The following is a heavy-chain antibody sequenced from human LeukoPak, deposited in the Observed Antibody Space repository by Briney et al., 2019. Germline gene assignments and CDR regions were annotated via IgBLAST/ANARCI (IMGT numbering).Heavy chain of an antibody. J-gene: IGHJ4*02. D-gene: IGHD6-13*01. CDR3: AKDSSSWNNFDY. V-gene: IGHV3-23*01. CDR2: ISGSGAST. Sequence: GGSLRLSCAASGFTFSTYAMSWVRQAPGKGLEWVSGISGSGASTDYADSVKGRFTISRDNSKNTVYLQMNSLRAEDTAVYYCAKDSSSWNNFDYWGQGTLVTVSS. CDR1: GFTFSTYA.